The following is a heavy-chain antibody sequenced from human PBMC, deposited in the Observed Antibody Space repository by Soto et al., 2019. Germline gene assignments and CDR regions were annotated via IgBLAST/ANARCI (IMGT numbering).Heavy chain of an antibody. CDR2: IDILGTGT. Sequence: EEQLVESGGGVVEPGGSQSLACRASGFTFTDHWMHWVRQAPGKGLEWVSGIDILGTGTEYADSVKGRFTISRDNAKNTLYLQMNTLRVEDTAVYYCARDRPHSWLDPWGQGTLVTVAS. CDR3: ARDRPHSWLDP. J-gene: IGHJ5*02. CDR1: GFTFTDHW. V-gene: IGHV3-74*03.